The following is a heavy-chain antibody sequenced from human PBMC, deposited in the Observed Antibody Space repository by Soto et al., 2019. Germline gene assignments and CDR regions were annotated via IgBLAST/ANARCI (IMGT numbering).Heavy chain of an antibody. CDR2: ISSDGSST. CDR3: VSSRPACSGRRCVVEYFQN. J-gene: IGHJ1*01. Sequence: GGFLRLSCAASGFTFSSYWMHWVRQAPGKGLVWVSRISSDGSSTAYADPVKGRFTISISRDNAKNTLYLQMNSLRAEDTAVYYCVSSRPACSGRRCVVEYFQNWGQGTLVTVSS. D-gene: IGHD2-15*01. CDR1: GFTFSSYW. V-gene: IGHV3-74*01.